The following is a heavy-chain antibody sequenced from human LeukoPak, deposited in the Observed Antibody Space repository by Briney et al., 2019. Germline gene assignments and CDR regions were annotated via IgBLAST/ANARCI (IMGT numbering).Heavy chain of an antibody. J-gene: IGHJ4*02. D-gene: IGHD4-11*01. CDR3: ARVRGNYFPDY. CDR2: IYYSGST. CDR1: GGSPSSYY. Sequence: SETLSLTCAVSGGSPSSYYWSWIRQPPGQGLEWIGYIYYSGSTNYNPSLKSRVTISVDTSKNQFSLRLSSVTAADTAVYYCARVRGNYFPDYWGQGTLVTVSS. V-gene: IGHV4-59*01.